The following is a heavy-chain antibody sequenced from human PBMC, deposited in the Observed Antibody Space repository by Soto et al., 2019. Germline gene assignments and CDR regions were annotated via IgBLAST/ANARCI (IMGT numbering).Heavy chain of an antibody. CDR1: GGSISSYY. Sequence: PSETLSPTCTVSGGSISSYYWSWIRQPPGKGLEWIGYIYYSGSTNYNASLKSRVTISVDTSKNQFSLKLSSVTAADTAVYYCARDNGYSYGYTLDHWGQGTLVTVSS. CDR2: IYYSGST. V-gene: IGHV4-59*01. D-gene: IGHD5-18*01. CDR3: ARDNGYSYGYTLDH. J-gene: IGHJ4*02.